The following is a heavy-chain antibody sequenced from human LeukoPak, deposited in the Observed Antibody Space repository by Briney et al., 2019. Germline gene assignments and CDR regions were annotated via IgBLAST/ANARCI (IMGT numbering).Heavy chain of an antibody. Sequence: PSETLSLTCTVSGGSIRSSYYYWGWIRQPPGKGLEWIGSIYDSGSTYYNPSLKSRVTISVDTSKNQFSLKLSSVTAADTAVYYCARLFPAFPVDYWGQGTLVTVSS. CDR2: IYDSGST. CDR3: ARLFPAFPVDY. D-gene: IGHD2/OR15-2a*01. J-gene: IGHJ4*02. V-gene: IGHV4-39*01. CDR1: GGSIRSSYYY.